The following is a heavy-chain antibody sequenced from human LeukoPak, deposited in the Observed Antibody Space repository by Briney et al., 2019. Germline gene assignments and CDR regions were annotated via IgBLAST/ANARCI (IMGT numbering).Heavy chain of an antibody. CDR2: INPSVGSA. V-gene: IGHV1-46*01. Sequence: ASVKVSCKTSGYPFSSYYMHWVRQAPGQDLEWMGIINPSVGSASYAQKFQDRVTMTSDTSTSTVYMDLSSLRSEDTAVYYCARGGVGGNSVSFYYFDYWGQGTLVTVSS. CDR3: ARGGVGGNSVSFYYFDY. D-gene: IGHD1-26*01. CDR1: GYPFSSYY. J-gene: IGHJ4*02.